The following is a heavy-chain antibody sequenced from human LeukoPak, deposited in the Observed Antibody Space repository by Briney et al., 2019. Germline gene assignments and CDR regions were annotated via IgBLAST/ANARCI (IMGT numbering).Heavy chain of an antibody. CDR2: ISGSGGST. Sequence: GGSLRLSCAASGFTFSSYAMIWVRQAPGKGLEWVSAISGSGGSTYYADSVKGRFTISRDNSKNTLYLQMNSLRAEDTAVYYCAKVGLRMWATVTSDYWGQGTLVIVSS. D-gene: IGHD4-17*01. CDR3: AKVGLRMWATVTSDY. J-gene: IGHJ4*02. CDR1: GFTFSSYA. V-gene: IGHV3-23*01.